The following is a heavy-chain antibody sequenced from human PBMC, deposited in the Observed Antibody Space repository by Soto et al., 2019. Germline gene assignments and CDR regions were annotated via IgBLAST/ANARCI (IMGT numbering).Heavy chain of an antibody. V-gene: IGHV4-4*01. Sequence: PSETLSLTCTVSGGSISSSNWWSWVRQPPGKGLEWIGVIYHSGSTNYNPSLKSLVTISVDKSWNQFSLKLSSVTAADTPAHCGARDAGWGSTPHYFYYGLDVWGQRTTVTLSS. CDR1: GGSISSSNW. CDR3: ARDAGWGSTPHYFYYGLDV. CDR2: IYHSGST. D-gene: IGHD3-16*01. J-gene: IGHJ6*02.